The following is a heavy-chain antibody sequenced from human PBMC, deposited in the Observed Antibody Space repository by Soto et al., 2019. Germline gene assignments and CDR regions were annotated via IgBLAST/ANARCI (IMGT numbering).Heavy chain of an antibody. V-gene: IGHV3-23*01. CDR3: AKDSLKFPGSNLRDDAFDI. J-gene: IGHJ3*02. D-gene: IGHD1-26*01. CDR2: ISGSGGST. CDR1: GFTFSSYA. Sequence: GGSLRLSCAASGFTFSSYAMSWVRQAPGKGLEWVSAISGSGGSTYYADSVKGRFAISRDNSKNTLYLQMNSLRAEDTAVYYCAKDSLKFPGSNLRDDAFDIWGQGTMVTVSS.